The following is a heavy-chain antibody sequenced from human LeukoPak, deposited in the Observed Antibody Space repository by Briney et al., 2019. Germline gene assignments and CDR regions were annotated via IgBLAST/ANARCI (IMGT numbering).Heavy chain of an antibody. CDR1: GFTFSSYG. D-gene: IGHD2-2*01. CDR3: AREFIVVPELDY. J-gene: IGHJ4*02. V-gene: IGHV3-30*02. Sequence: PGGSLRLSCAASGFTFSSYGMHWVRQAPGKGLEWVAFIRYDGSNKYYADSVKGRFTISRDNSKNTLYLQMNSLRAEDTAVYYCAREFIVVPELDYWGQGTLVTVSS. CDR2: IRYDGSNK.